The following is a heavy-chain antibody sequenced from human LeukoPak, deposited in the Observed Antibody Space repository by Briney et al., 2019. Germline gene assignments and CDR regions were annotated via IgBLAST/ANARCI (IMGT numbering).Heavy chain of an antibody. D-gene: IGHD6-19*01. V-gene: IGHV3-23*01. CDR1: GFTFSNYA. CDR2: ISGSGGST. CDR3: ARGPVAGDYYYYMDV. J-gene: IGHJ6*03. Sequence: GGSLRLSCAASGFTFSNYAMSWVRQAPGKGLEWVSTISGSGGSTYYADSVKGRFTISRDNSKNTLYLQMNSLRAEDTAVYYCARGPVAGDYYYYMDVWGKGTTVTVSS.